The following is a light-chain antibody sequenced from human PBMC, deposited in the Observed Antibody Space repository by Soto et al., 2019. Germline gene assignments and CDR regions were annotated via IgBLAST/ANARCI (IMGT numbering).Light chain of an antibody. CDR1: SSDVGGYNY. CDR2: EVS. CDR3: SSFTNPITRYA. V-gene: IGLV2-14*01. J-gene: IGLJ1*01. Sequence: QSVLTQPASGSGSRGKSITICCTGTSSDVGGYNYVSWFQHHTGKTPKLIICEVSYRPSGVYNCFSGFTSGDTASLTIYGLQADDEAPYYCSSFTNPITRYAFRTGTNATVL.